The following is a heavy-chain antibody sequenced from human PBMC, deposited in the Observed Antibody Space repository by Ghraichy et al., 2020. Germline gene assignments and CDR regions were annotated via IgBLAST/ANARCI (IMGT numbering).Heavy chain of an antibody. J-gene: IGHJ4*02. V-gene: IGHV2-5*02. CDR2: FYWDDDE. CDR1: GFSISTDGMA. CDR3: AHSRRLPSCSGGRFYYFNN. Sequence: SGPTLVQPTETVTLTCTFSGFSISTDGMAVAWIRQPPGKALEWLAIFYWDDDERYRRSLRNRITISKDTTKNQVVLTMNMMEPVDTATYFCAHSRRLPSCSGGRFYYFNNLGQGTPVTVSS. D-gene: IGHD2-15*01.